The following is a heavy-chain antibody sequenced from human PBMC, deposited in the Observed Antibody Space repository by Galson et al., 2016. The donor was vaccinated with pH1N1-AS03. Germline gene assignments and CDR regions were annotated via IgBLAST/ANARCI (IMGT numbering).Heavy chain of an antibody. CDR1: GFTFSSYS. CDR3: AREAQEFVLVTARSLDLDY. J-gene: IGHJ4*02. D-gene: IGHD2-21*02. CDR2: ISYAGSNK. Sequence: SLRLSCAASGFTFSSYSMHWVRQAPGKGLEWVALISYAGSNKCYADSVKGRFTISRDNSRNTLFLQVSSLRPADTAVYYCAREAQEFVLVTARSLDLDYWGQGTLVTVSS. V-gene: IGHV3-30-3*01.